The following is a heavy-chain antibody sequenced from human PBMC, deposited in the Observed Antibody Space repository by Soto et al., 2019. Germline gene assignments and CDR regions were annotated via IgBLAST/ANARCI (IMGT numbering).Heavy chain of an antibody. CDR2: IIPNFGTA. D-gene: IGHD2-2*01. Sequence: QVQLVQSGAEVKKTGSSVTVSCKASGGTFSSYAISWVRQAPGQGLEWRGGIIPNFGTANYAQKFQGRVTITADKSTSTDYMELSSLRSEDTAVYYWARNVPAAGYYYGMDFWGQWTTVTVSS. CDR1: GGTFSSYA. J-gene: IGHJ6*02. V-gene: IGHV1-69*14. CDR3: ARNVPAAGYYYGMDF.